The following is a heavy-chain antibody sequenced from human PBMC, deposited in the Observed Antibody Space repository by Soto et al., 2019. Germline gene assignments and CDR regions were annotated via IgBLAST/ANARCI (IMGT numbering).Heavy chain of an antibody. J-gene: IGHJ4*02. CDR1: GFTFSIYA. D-gene: IGHD1-26*01. V-gene: IGHV3-23*01. Sequence: EVQLLESGGGLVQPGGSLRLSCAASGFTFSIYAMNWVRQAPGKGLEWVAGIIGAGAPYYADPVKGRFTISRDNSKNTLYLQINSLRDEDTALYCCAKDVTPDSRWDIDYWGQGTLVTVSS. CDR3: AKDVTPDSRWDIDY. CDR2: IIGAGAP.